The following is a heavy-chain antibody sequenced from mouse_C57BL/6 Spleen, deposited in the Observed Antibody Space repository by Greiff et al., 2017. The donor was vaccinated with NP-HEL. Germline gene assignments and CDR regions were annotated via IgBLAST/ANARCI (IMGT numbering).Heavy chain of an antibody. J-gene: IGHJ2*01. D-gene: IGHD1-1*01. CDR1: GYTFTSYW. CDR2: INPSSGYT. Sequence: QVQLQQSGAELAKPGASVQLSCKASGYTFTSYWMHWVKQRPGQGLEWIGYINPSSGYTKYNQKFKDKATLTADKSSSTAYMQLSSLTYEDSAVYYCARWITTVVATDYFDYWGQGTTLTVSS. V-gene: IGHV1-7*01. CDR3: ARWITTVVATDYFDY.